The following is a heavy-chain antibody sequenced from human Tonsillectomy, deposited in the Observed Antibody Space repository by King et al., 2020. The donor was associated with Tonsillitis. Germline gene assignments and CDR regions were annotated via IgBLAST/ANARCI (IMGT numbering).Heavy chain of an antibody. V-gene: IGHV3-33*08. CDR2: TWSDGRKK. D-gene: IGHD3-22*01. CDR3: ARDLYDSSGYNAFDI. CDR1: GFTFSSYG. Sequence: VQLVESGGGVVQPGRSLRLSCAASGFTFSSYGMHWVRQAPGKGLDWVAVTWSDGRKKYYADSVKGRFTISRDNSKNTLYLQMNSLRAEDTAVYYCARDLYDSSGYNAFDIWGQGTMVTVSS. J-gene: IGHJ3*02.